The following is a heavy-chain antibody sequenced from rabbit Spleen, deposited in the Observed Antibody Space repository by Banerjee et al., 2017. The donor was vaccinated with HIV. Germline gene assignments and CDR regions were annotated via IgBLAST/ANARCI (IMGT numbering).Heavy chain of an antibody. V-gene: IGHV1S40*01. CDR2: IAGSSSGFT. CDR1: GFSFSSSYY. D-gene: IGHD2-1*01. Sequence: QSLEESRGDLVKSGASLTLTCTASGFSFSSSYYMCWVRQAPGKGLEWISCIAGSSSGFTYPATWAKGRFTISKTSSTPVTLQMPSLTVADTAPYFCARGVYDDYDTYYFDLWGQGTLVTVS. J-gene: IGHJ4*01. CDR3: ARGVYDDYDTYYFDL.